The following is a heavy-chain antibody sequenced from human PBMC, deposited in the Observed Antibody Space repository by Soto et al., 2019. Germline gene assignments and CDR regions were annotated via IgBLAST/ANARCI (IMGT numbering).Heavy chain of an antibody. CDR2: IYWDDDK. J-gene: IGHJ4*02. CDR3: AHTLVAGLGYYFDY. V-gene: IGHV2-5*02. D-gene: IGHD6-19*01. CDR1: GFSLSATRVG. Sequence: SGPTLVNPTQTLTLTCTFSGFSLSATRVGVGWIRQPPGKALEWLALIYWDDDKRYSPFLKSRLTITKDTSKNQVVLTMTNMDPMDTATYFCAHTLVAGLGYYFDYWGQGTLVTVSS.